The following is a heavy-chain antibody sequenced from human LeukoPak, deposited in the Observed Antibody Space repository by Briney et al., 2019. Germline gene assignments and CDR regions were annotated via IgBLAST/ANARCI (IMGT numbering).Heavy chain of an antibody. CDR3: ARARWSSTGWFLGY. Sequence: GESLRLSCAASGFTFSSYWMHWVPQAPGKGLVWVSRVNPQGTATTYADSVKGRFTISRDNAKDALHLQMDNLRVEDTAVYYCARARWSSTGWFLGYWGQGTLVTVSS. CDR2: VNPQGTAT. D-gene: IGHD6-19*01. V-gene: IGHV3-74*03. CDR1: GFTFSSYW. J-gene: IGHJ4*02.